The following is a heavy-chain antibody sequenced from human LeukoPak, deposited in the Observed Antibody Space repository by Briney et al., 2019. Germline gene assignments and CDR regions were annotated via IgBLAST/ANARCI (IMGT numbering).Heavy chain of an antibody. CDR3: AGRFLSLEYYYYGMDV. CDR2: FDPEDGET. D-gene: IGHD3-3*01. J-gene: IGHJ6*02. V-gene: IGHV1-24*01. Sequence: GASVKVSCKVSGYTLPELSMHWVRQAPGKGLEWMGGFDPEDGETIYAQKFQGRVTMTEDTSTDTAYMELSSLRSKDTAVYYCAGRFLSLEYYYYGMDVWGQGTTVTVSS. CDR1: GYTLPELS.